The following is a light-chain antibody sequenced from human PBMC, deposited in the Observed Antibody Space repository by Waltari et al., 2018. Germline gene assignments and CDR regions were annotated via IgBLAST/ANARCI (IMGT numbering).Light chain of an antibody. J-gene: IGLJ3*02. CDR1: NRDIGASHY. CDR2: YVT. Sequence: QSALTQTASVSVSPGQSITLSGTGPNRDIGASHYVSWYQQHPGKATIPIIFYVTFRSAGVSHRFSGSKSGNTASLTISGRQAEDEADYFCASYIGSALELFGGGTRLTVL. CDR3: ASYIGSALEL. V-gene: IGLV2-14*03.